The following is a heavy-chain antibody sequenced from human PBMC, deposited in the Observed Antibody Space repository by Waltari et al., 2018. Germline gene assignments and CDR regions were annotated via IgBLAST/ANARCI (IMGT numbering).Heavy chain of an antibody. CDR3: VRPGSTVTPRAFDI. CDR1: GGPISSTYN. J-gene: IGHJ3*02. D-gene: IGHD4-17*01. V-gene: IGHV4-39*01. Sequence: QLQLQESGPGLVNPSETLSLNCTSSGGPISSTYNWAWVPQAPGKGLGWVGTMYYSGATSNNPSLDSRLSMSIDTSKNLFSLKLSSVTATDTAVYFCVRPGSTVTPRAFDIWGQGIKVTVSS. CDR2: MYYSGAT.